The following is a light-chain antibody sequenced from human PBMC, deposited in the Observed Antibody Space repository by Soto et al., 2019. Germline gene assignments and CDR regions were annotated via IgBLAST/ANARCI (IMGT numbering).Light chain of an antibody. V-gene: IGLV2-14*01. J-gene: IGLJ1*01. CDR3: SSYTNRGTLDI. CDR1: SSDVGGYNY. Sequence: QSVLAQPASVSGSPGQSITISCTGTSSDVGGYNYVSWYQQHPGKAPKLMIYDVSDRPSGVSNRFSGSKSGNTVSLTISGLQAEDEADYYCSSYTNRGTLDIFGTGTKV. CDR2: DVS.